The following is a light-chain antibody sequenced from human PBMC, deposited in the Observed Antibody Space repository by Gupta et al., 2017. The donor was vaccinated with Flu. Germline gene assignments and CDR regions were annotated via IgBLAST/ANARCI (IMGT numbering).Light chain of an antibody. CDR3: QQYGNSYSVT. CDR1: QSVSSNF. J-gene: IGKJ2*01. Sequence: EIVLTQSPATLSLSPGEGASLSCGASQSVSSNFLAWYQHKPGLAPRLLIYDASKRAAGIPDRFSGSGSGTDFTLTISRREPEDFAVYYCQQYGNSYSVTFGQGTKLEI. V-gene: IGKV3D-20*01. CDR2: DAS.